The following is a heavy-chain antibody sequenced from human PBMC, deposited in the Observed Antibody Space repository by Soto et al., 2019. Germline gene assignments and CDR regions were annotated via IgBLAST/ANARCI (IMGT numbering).Heavy chain of an antibody. J-gene: IGHJ6*02. V-gene: IGHV4-34*01. D-gene: IGHD6-13*01. Sequence: PSETLSLTCAVYGGSFSGYYWSWIRQPPGKGLEWIGEINHSGSTNYNPSLKSRVTISVDTSKNQFSLKLSSVTAADTAVYYCARTRAAAGSLYCYYYYGMDCWGQGTIVTGAS. CDR2: INHSGST. CDR1: GGSFSGYY. CDR3: ARTRAAAGSLYCYYYYGMDC.